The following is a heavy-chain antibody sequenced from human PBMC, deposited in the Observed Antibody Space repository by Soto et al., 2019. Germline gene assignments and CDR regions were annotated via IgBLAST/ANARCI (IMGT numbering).Heavy chain of an antibody. CDR1: GGSFSGYY. CDR3: ARDKSTGLFDY. Sequence: QVQLQQWGAGLLKPSETLSLTCAVYGGSFSGYYWTWIRQPPGTGLEWIGEINHSGSTNYNPSLKSLATISVDTSTNQFSLKLTSATAADTAVYYCARDKSTGLFDYWGQGTLVTVSS. D-gene: IGHD2-8*02. V-gene: IGHV4-34*01. J-gene: IGHJ4*02. CDR2: INHSGST.